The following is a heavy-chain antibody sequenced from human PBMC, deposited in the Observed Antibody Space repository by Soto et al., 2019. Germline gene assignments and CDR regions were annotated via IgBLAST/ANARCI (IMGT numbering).Heavy chain of an antibody. Sequence: SETLSLTCAVSSGSISSSNWWSWVRQPPGKGLEWIGEINHSGSTNYNPSLKSRVTISVDTSKNQFSLKLSSVTAADTAVYYCAGRITMVRGVIPYWGQGTLVTVSS. D-gene: IGHD3-10*01. V-gene: IGHV4-4*02. J-gene: IGHJ4*02. CDR2: INHSGST. CDR1: SGSISSSNW. CDR3: AGRITMVRGVIPY.